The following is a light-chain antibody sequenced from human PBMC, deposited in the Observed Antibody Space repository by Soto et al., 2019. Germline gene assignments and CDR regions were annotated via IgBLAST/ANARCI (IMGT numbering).Light chain of an antibody. Sequence: EIVMTQSPATLSVSPGERATLSCRASQSVGNNLAWYQKKPGQAPRLLIYGASTRATGIPARFSGGGSGTEFTLTISSLQSEDFAVYYCQQYNNWWTSGQGTRVEIK. J-gene: IGKJ1*01. V-gene: IGKV3-15*01. CDR1: QSVGNN. CDR3: QQYNNWWT. CDR2: GAS.